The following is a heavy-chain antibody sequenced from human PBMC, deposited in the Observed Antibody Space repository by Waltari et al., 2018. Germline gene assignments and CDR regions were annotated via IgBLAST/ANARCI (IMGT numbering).Heavy chain of an antibody. D-gene: IGHD2-21*02. J-gene: IGHJ4*02. CDR3: ARNLESGGNSPLDH. CDR2: IYYSGST. V-gene: IGHV4-31*03. Sequence: QVQLQESGPGLVKPSQTLSLTCTVSGDSISSGRYYWSWLRQHPGEGLEWIGHIYYSGSTDYNPSLKSRATISLDTSKNQFSLKLSSVTAADTALYYCARNLESGGNSPLDHWGQGALVTVSS. CDR1: GDSISSGRYY.